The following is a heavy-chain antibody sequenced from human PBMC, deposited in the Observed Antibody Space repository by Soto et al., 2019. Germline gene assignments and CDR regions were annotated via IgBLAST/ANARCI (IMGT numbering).Heavy chain of an antibody. CDR3: ATGLTIFGVVIVFSFRYFDY. V-gene: IGHV3-23*01. CDR2: ISGSGGST. CDR1: GFTFSSYA. Sequence: EVQLLESGGGLVQPGGSLRLSCAASGFTFSSYAMSWVRQAPGKGLEWVSAISGSGGSTYYADSVKGRFTISRDNSKHTLCLKMSGLRAEDTAVYYCATGLTIFGVVIVFSFRYFDYWGQGTLVTVSS. J-gene: IGHJ4*02. D-gene: IGHD3-3*01.